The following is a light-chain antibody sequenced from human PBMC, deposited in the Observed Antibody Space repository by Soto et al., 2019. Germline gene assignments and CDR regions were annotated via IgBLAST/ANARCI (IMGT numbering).Light chain of an antibody. CDR1: QSVSSN. CDR3: QQRSNWPPSIT. CDR2: DAS. Sequence: EIVLTHSPGTLSLSPWERATLSCRASQSVSSNFLAWYQQKPVQAPRLLIYDASNRATGIPARFSGSGSGTDFALTISSLEPEDFAVYYCQQRSNWPPSITFGQGTRLEIK. J-gene: IGKJ5*01. V-gene: IGKV3-11*01.